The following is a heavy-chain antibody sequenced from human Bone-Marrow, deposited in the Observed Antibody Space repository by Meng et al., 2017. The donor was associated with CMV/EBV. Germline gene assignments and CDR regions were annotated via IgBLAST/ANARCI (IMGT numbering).Heavy chain of an antibody. CDR1: GFTFSSYA. CDR2: IRYDGSNK. CDR3: ATLRVVPAAKTTG. J-gene: IGHJ4*02. D-gene: IGHD2-2*01. V-gene: IGHV3-30*02. Sequence: GGSLRLSCAASGFTFSSYAMHWVRQAPGKGLEWVAFIRYDGSNKYYADSVKGRFTISRDNSKNTLYLQMNSLRAEDTAVYYCATLRVVPAAKTTGWGQGTLVTVSS.